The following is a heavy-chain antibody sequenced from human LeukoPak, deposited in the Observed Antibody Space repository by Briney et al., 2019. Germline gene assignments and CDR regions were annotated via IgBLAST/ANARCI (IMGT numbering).Heavy chain of an antibody. CDR3: AKMKGFLEWSYFDY. D-gene: IGHD3-3*01. CDR2: ISGSGGST. V-gene: IGHV3-23*01. Sequence: PGGPLRLSCAASGFTFSSYAMSWVRQAPGKGLEWVSAISGSGGSTYYADSVKGRFTISRDNSKNTLYLQMNSLRAEDTAVYYCAKMKGFLEWSYFDYWGQGTLVTVSS. J-gene: IGHJ4*02. CDR1: GFTFSSYA.